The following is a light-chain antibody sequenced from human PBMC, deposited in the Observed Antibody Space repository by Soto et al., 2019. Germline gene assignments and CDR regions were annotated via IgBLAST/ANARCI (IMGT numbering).Light chain of an antibody. CDR1: SSDVGGYNY. V-gene: IGLV2-14*01. J-gene: IGLJ2*01. CDR3: SSYTSISPL. Sequence: QSALTQPASVSGSPGQSITISCTGTSSDVGGYNYVSWYQQHPGKAPKLMIYDVSNRPSGVSNRFSGSKSGITASLTISGLQAEDEADYYCSSYTSISPLFGGGTTLTVL. CDR2: DVS.